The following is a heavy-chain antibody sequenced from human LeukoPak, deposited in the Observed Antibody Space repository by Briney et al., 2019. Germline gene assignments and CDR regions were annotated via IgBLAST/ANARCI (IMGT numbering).Heavy chain of an antibody. J-gene: IGHJ4*02. Sequence: SETLSLTCTVSGGSLSSRSHYWGWVRQPPGQELEWIGSLSNSGNTYYNPSLKSRVTISVDTSKNEFSLKLSSVTAADTAVYYCVRWTAGTTEDSWGQGTLVTVSS. V-gene: IGHV4-39*01. CDR3: VRWTAGTTEDS. D-gene: IGHD1-1*01. CDR2: LSNSGNT. CDR1: GGSLSSRSHY.